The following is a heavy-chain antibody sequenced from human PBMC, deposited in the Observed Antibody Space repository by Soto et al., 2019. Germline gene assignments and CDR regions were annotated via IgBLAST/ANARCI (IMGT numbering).Heavy chain of an antibody. D-gene: IGHD3-10*01. CDR1: GGSISSSNC. Sequence: SETLSLTCSVSGGSISSSNCWSWVRQPPGKGLEWIGEIYHSGSSNYNPSLKSRGTISVNKTKNLVSLTLSSVHAADTAVYYCARDGYYGSGSPHAFDIWGQGTMVTVSS. V-gene: IGHV4-4*02. J-gene: IGHJ3*02. CDR3: ARDGYYGSGSPHAFDI. CDR2: IYHSGSS.